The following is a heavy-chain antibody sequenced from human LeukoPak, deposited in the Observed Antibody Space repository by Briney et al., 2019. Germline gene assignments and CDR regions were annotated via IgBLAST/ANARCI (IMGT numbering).Heavy chain of an antibody. CDR2: IYYSGST. D-gene: IGHD6-13*01. CDR3: ARHVRQQLSYWYFDL. CDR1: GDSISSNTRY. J-gene: IGHJ2*01. V-gene: IGHV4-59*08. Sequence: SQTLSLTCSVSGDSISSNTRYWSWLRQPPGKGLEWIGYIYYSGSTNYNPSLKSRVTISVDTSKNQFSLKLSSVTAADTAVYYCARHVRQQLSYWYFDLWGRGTLVTVSS.